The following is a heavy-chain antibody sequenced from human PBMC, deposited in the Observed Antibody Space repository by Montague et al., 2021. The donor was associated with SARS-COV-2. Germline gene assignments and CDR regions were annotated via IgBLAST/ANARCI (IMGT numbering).Heavy chain of an antibody. CDR2: INRSGST. CDR3: ASHFVWQQLST. D-gene: IGHD6-13*01. V-gene: IGHV4-34*01. J-gene: IGHJ4*02. CDR1: GGSFGVHY. Sequence: SETLSLTCAVYGGSFGVHYWSWVRQPPGKGLEWIGEINRSGSTNFNPSLKSRFTISVDTSKNQFSLILTSVTAADTAMYYCASHFVWQQLSTWGQGTLVSVSS.